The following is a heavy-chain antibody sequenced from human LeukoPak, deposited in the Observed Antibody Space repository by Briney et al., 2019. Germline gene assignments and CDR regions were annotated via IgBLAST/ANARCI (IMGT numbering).Heavy chain of an antibody. CDR1: GFTFSSYA. D-gene: IGHD1-26*01. Sequence: PGGSLRLSCAASGFTFSSYAMSWVRQAPGKGLEWVSAISGSGGSTYYADSVKGRFTISRDNSKNTLYLQMNSLGAEDTAVYYCAKDTILSVGATEAFDIWGQGTMVTVSS. CDR3: AKDTILSVGATEAFDI. J-gene: IGHJ3*02. CDR2: ISGSGGST. V-gene: IGHV3-23*01.